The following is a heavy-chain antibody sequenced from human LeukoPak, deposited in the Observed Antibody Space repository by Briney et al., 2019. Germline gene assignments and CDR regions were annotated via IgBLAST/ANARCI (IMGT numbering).Heavy chain of an antibody. V-gene: IGHV3-21*01. J-gene: IGHJ5*02. Sequence: GSLRLSCAASGFTFSSYSMNWVRQAPGKGREWVSSISSSSSYIYYADSVKGRFTISRDNAKNSLYLQMNSLRAEDTAVYYCARDMEQRGFDPWGQGTLVTVSS. D-gene: IGHD1/OR15-1a*01. CDR3: ARDMEQRGFDP. CDR2: ISSSSSYI. CDR1: GFTFSSYS.